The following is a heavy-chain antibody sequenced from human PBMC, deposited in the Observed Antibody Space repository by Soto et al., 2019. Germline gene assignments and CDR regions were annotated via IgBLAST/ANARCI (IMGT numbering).Heavy chain of an antibody. D-gene: IGHD2-2*01. Sequence: ESLKISCKGSGYSFTSYWISWVRQIPGKGLEWMGRIDPSDSYTNYSPSFQGHVTISADKSISTAYLQWSSLKASDTAMYYCARRSSSKYGMDVWGQGTTVTVSS. V-gene: IGHV5-10-1*01. CDR3: ARRSSSKYGMDV. CDR2: IDPSDSYT. J-gene: IGHJ6*02. CDR1: GYSFTSYW.